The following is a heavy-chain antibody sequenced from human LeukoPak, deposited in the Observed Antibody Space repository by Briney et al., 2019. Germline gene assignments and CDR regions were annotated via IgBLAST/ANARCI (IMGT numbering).Heavy chain of an antibody. D-gene: IGHD6-6*01. Sequence: SVKVSCKASGGTFSSYAISWVRQAPGQGLEWMGGIIPIFGTANYAQKFQGRVTITADESTSTAYMELSSLRSEDTAVYYCAKYSSSSGGSYYMDVWGKGTTVTVSS. CDR1: GGTFSSYA. J-gene: IGHJ6*03. CDR2: IIPIFGTA. CDR3: AKYSSSSGGSYYMDV. V-gene: IGHV1-69*13.